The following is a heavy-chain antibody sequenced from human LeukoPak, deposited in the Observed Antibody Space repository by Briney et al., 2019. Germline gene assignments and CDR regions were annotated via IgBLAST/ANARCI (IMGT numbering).Heavy chain of an antibody. V-gene: IGHV4-61*02. J-gene: IGHJ5*02. CDR3: ARTVVRGVITPNWFDP. Sequence: SQTLSLTCTVSGGSISSGSYYWSWIRQPAGKGLEWIGRIYTSGSTNYNPSLKSRVTISVDTSKNQFSLKLSSVTAADTAVYYCARTVVRGVITPNWFDPWGQGTLVTVSS. D-gene: IGHD3-10*01. CDR1: GGSISSGSYY. CDR2: IYTSGST.